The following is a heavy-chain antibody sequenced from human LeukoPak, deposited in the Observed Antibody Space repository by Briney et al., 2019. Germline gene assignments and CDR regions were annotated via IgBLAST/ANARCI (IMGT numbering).Heavy chain of an antibody. Sequence: GGSLRLSCAASGFTDYGMSWVRQAPGKGLEWVSGINWNGGTTTYADSVKGRFTISRDNAKNSLYLQMNSLRAEDTAFYYCARDRDQWLEAFDIWGQGTMVTVSS. CDR2: INWNGGTT. D-gene: IGHD6-19*01. CDR3: ARDRDQWLEAFDI. J-gene: IGHJ3*02. CDR1: GFTDYG. V-gene: IGHV3-20*04.